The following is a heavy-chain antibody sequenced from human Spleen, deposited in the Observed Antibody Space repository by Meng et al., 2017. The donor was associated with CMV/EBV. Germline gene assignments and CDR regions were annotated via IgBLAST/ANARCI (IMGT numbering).Heavy chain of an antibody. J-gene: IGHJ4*02. CDR1: GFTFSSYG. D-gene: IGHD3-16*01. Sequence: GESLKISCAASGFTFSSYGMNWVRQAPGKGLEWVANIKQDETEKYYVDSVKGRFTIFRDNAKNSLYLQMDNLRAEDTAVYYCARWGGEKATLGFDYWGQGLLVTVSS. V-gene: IGHV3-7*01. CDR2: IKQDETEK. CDR3: ARWGGEKATLGFDY.